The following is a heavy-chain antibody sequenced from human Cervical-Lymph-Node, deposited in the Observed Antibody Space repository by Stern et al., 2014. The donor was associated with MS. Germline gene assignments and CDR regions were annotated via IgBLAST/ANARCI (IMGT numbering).Heavy chain of an antibody. CDR1: GYSFTTHW. Sequence: VQLGQSGAEVKKSGESLKISCKGSGYSFTTHWIAWVRQTPGKGLEWMGIVYPGDSYTTYSPSFQGQVTISADKSINTAYLHWSSLKASDTAMYYCARHPYSGDFSYGGGFDYWGQGTLVNVSS. D-gene: IGHD1-26*01. CDR2: VYPGDSYT. V-gene: IGHV5-51*01. CDR3: ARHPYSGDFSYGGGFDY. J-gene: IGHJ4*02.